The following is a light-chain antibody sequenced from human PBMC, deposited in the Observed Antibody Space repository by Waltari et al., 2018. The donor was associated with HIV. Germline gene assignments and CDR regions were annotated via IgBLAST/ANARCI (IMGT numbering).Light chain of an antibody. CDR3: SSYTSSSTLV. CDR1: TCDVGGYFF. V-gene: IGLV2-14*03. Sequence: QSALTQPVSVSGSPGQSITIPCSGTTCDVGGYFFVSWYQQHPGKTPKLIIYEVSNRPSGVPDRFSGSRSGTTASLSITGLQTEDEADYYCSSYTSSSTLVFGGGTKVTVL. J-gene: IGLJ3*02. CDR2: EVS.